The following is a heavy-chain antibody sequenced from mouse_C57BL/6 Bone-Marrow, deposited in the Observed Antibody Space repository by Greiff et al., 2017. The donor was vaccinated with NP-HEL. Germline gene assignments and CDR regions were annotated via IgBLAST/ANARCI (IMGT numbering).Heavy chain of an antibody. Sequence: DVMLVVSEGGLVQPGSSMKLSCTASGFTFSDYYMAWVRQVPEKGLEWVANINYDGSSTYYLDSLKSRFIISRDNAKNILYLQMSSLKSNDTATYYCARYYGSSYYFDYWGQGTTLTVSA. D-gene: IGHD1-1*01. CDR2: INYDGSST. CDR1: GFTFSDYY. J-gene: IGHJ2*01. CDR3: ARYYGSSYYFDY. V-gene: IGHV5-16*01.